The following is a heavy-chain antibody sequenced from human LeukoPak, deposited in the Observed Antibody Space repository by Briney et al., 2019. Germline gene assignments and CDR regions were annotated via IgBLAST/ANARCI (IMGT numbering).Heavy chain of an antibody. CDR2: INHSGST. V-gene: IGHV4-34*01. D-gene: IGHD3-10*01. CDR1: GGSFSGYY. Sequence: SSETLSLTCAVYGGSFSGYYWSWIRQPPGKGLEWIGEINHSGSTSYNPSHKSRVTISINTSKNQFSLKLSSVTAADTAVFYCARRVWFGESSHWSFDLWGRGTLVTVSS. CDR3: ARRVWFGESSHWSFDL. J-gene: IGHJ2*01.